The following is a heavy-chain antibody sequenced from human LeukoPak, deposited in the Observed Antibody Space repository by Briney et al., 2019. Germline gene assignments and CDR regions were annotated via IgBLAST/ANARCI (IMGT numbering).Heavy chain of an antibody. CDR3: GRDALVGYFSYYYMDV. CDR2: ISNSVST. V-gene: IGHV4-59*11. CDR1: GGSISSHY. D-gene: IGHD2-15*01. J-gene: IGHJ6*03. Sequence: PSETLSLTCTVPGGSISSHYWTWIRQSPVKGLEWIGDISNSVSTSYNPSLKSRVTISIDTSKNQFSLKLSSVTAADTAVYYCGRDALVGYFSYYYMDVWGKGTTVTVSS.